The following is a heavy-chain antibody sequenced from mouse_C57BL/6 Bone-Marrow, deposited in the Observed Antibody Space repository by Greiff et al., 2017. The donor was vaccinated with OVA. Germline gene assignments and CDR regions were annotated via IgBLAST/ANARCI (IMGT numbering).Heavy chain of an antibody. J-gene: IGHJ3*01. Sequence: VQLVESGAELARPGASVKLSCKASGYTFTSYGISWVKQRTGQGLEWIGEIYPRSGNTYYNEKFKGKATLTADKSSSTAYMELRSLTSEDSAVYFCAGDSSGLDWFAYWGQGTLVTVSA. CDR2: IYPRSGNT. D-gene: IGHD3-2*02. CDR1: GYTFTSYG. V-gene: IGHV1-81*01. CDR3: AGDSSGLDWFAY.